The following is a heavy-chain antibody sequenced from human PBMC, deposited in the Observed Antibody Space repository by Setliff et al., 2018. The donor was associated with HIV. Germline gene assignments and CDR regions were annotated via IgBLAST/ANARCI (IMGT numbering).Heavy chain of an antibody. V-gene: IGHV1-18*01. D-gene: IGHD2-8*01. Sequence: GASVKVSCKASGYTFTNQYISWVRQAPGQGLQWMGWISPHNGNTKFDEKFQGRVTMTTDPSTNTVYMQLGSPQSDDTAMYYCAKGYSWSVVGALDIWGQGTMVTVSS. CDR3: AKGYSWSVVGALDI. CDR2: ISPHNGNT. CDR1: GYTFTNQY. J-gene: IGHJ3*02.